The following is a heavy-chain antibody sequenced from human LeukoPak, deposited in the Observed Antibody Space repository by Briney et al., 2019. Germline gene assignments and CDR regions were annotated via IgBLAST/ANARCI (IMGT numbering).Heavy chain of an antibody. CDR1: GGSISTSNYY. CDR2: IFYSGST. D-gene: IGHD6-19*01. CDR3: ATVASGWYPDY. Sequence: SETLSLTCTVSGGSISTSNYYWGWIRQPPGKGLEWIGNIFYSGSTYYSPSLRSRVTISLDTSQNQFSLKLNSVTAADTAVYYCATVASGWYPDYWGQGALVTVAS. V-gene: IGHV4-39*07. J-gene: IGHJ4*02.